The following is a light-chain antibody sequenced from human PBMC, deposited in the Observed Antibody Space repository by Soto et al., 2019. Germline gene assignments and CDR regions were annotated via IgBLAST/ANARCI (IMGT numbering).Light chain of an antibody. J-gene: IGKJ1*01. Sequence: DIQMTQSPSSLSASVGDRVTITCRASQSISSYLNWYQQKPGKAPKHLIYAASSLQSGVPSRFSGSGSGTDFTLPISSLQPEDFATYYCLQSYGTPWTFGQGTKVEIK. CDR2: AAS. CDR3: LQSYGTPWT. V-gene: IGKV1-39*01. CDR1: QSISSY.